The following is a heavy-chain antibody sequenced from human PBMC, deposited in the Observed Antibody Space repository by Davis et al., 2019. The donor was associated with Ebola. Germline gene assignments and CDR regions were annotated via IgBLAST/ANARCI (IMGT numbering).Heavy chain of an antibody. CDR1: GNSVSSAG. CDR3: ARGWLRSGLDV. D-gene: IGHD5-12*01. Sequence: PSETLSLTCAISGNSVSSAGWNWIRQSPSRGLEWLGRTYYKSKWYNDYAVSVKSRITINPDTSKNQFSLQLNSVTPEDTAVYYCARGWLRSGLDVWGKGAAVIVSS. CDR2: TYYKSKWYN. V-gene: IGHV6-1*01. J-gene: IGHJ6*04.